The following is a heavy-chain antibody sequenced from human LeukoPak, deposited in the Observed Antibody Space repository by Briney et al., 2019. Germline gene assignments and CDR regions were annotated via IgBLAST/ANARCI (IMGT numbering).Heavy chain of an antibody. V-gene: IGHV1-18*01. CDR2: IKIGEGTT. Sequence: ASVKVSCKASGYTFSDFGITWVRQAPGQGPEWMGWIKIGEGTTHSAQKFQGRVSMTRDRSSNTAFLELRSLRSDDTAVYFCSRSFYSSSWYYFDLWGQGTLVTVSS. D-gene: IGHD4-11*01. J-gene: IGHJ4*02. CDR3: SRSFYSSSWYYFDL. CDR1: GYTFSDFG.